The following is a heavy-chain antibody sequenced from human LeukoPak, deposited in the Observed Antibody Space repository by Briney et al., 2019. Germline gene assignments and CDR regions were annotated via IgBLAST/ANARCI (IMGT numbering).Heavy chain of an antibody. J-gene: IGHJ5*02. CDR1: GGSISSYY. CDR2: IYYSGST. Sequence: PSETLSLTCTDSGGSISSYYWSWIRQPPGKGLEWIGDIYYSGSTNYNPSLKSRVTISVDTSKNQFSLKLSSVTAADTAVYYCARGLITMVGNWFDPWGQGTLVTVSS. D-gene: IGHD3-10*01. CDR3: ARGLITMVGNWFDP. V-gene: IGHV4-59*01.